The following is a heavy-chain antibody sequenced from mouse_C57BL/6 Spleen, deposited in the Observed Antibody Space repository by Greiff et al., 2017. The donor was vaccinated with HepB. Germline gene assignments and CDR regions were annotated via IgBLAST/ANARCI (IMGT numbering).Heavy chain of an antibody. CDR1: GYTFTSYG. V-gene: IGHV1-81*01. J-gene: IGHJ2*01. CDR3: ARKGGSNYEDY. Sequence: VKLMESGAELARPGASVKLSCKASGYTFTSYGISWVKQRTGQGLEWIGEIYPRSGNTYYNEKFKGKATLTADKSSSTAYMELRSLTSEDSAVYFCARKGGSNYEDYWGQGTTLTVSS. D-gene: IGHD2-5*01. CDR2: IYPRSGNT.